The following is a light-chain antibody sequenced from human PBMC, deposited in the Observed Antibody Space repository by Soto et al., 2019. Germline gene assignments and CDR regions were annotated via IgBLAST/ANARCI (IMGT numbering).Light chain of an antibody. V-gene: IGKV1-5*01. CDR1: QTISTW. J-gene: IGKJ2*01. CDR2: DAS. CDR3: QQYNNYLMYT. Sequence: DIQMTQSPSTLSASVGDRVTITCRASQTISTWLAWYQQKPGKAPKLLIYDASSLKSGVPSRFSGSGSGTAFTLTISSLQPDDFVTYYCQQYNNYLMYTFGQGTKVDIK.